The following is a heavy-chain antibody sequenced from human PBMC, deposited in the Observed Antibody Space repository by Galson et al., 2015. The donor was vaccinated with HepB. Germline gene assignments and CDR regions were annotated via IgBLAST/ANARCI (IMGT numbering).Heavy chain of an antibody. CDR2: IYYSGST. D-gene: IGHD4-17*01. CDR3: ARADYGWYSGMDI. CDR1: GGSISTYY. Sequence: ETLSLTCTVSGGSISTYYWSWIRQPPGKGLEWIGYIYYSGSTNYNPSLKSRVTISVDTSKNQFSLKLSSVTTADTAVYYCARADYGWYSGMDIWGQGTTVTVSS. J-gene: IGHJ6*02. V-gene: IGHV4-59*08.